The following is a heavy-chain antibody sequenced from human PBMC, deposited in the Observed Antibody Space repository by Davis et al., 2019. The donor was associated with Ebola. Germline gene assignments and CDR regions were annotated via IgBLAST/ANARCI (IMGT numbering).Heavy chain of an antibody. CDR1: GFTFNDHY. J-gene: IGHJ3*02. D-gene: IGHD6-19*01. CDR3: ARVSAHSGRRDAFDI. CDR2: ISSSSGTI. Sequence: GGSLRLSCAASGFTFNDHYMSWIRQAPGKGLEWVSYISSSSGTIYYADSVKGRFTVSRDNAKNSLYLQMNSLRAEDTAVYYCARVSAHSGRRDAFDIWGQGTMVTVSS. V-gene: IGHV3-11*04.